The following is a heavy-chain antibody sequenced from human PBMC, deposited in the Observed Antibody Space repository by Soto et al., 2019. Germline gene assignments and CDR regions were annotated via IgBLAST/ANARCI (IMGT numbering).Heavy chain of an antibody. CDR2: IKSKTDGGTT. J-gene: IGHJ4*02. Sequence: GGSLRLSCAASGFTFSNALMSWVRQAPGKGLEWVGRIKSKTDGGTTDYAAPVKGRFTISRDDSKNTLYLQMNSLKTEDTAVYYCTTDSTGVVVHTKMYYFDYWGQGPLLTVSS. D-gene: IGHD2-2*01. CDR3: TTDSTGVVVHTKMYYFDY. CDR1: GFTFSNAL. V-gene: IGHV3-15*01.